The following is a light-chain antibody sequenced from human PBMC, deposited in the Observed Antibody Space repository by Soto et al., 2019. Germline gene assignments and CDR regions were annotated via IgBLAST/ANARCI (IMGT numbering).Light chain of an antibody. CDR2: DVS. Sequence: QSALTQPASVSGSPGQSITISRTGTSSDVGGYNYVSWYQQHPGKAPKLMIYDVSNRPSGVSNRFSGSKSGNTASLTISGLQAEDEADYYCSSYTRSSLYVFGTGTKLTVL. CDR1: SSDVGGYNY. CDR3: SSYTRSSLYV. J-gene: IGLJ1*01. V-gene: IGLV2-14*01.